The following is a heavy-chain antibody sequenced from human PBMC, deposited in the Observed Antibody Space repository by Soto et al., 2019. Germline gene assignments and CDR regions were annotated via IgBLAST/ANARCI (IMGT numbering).Heavy chain of an antibody. CDR2: IYYSGST. J-gene: IGHJ4*02. V-gene: IGHV4-59*01. CDR3: ARFNVVPAAMTH. CDR1: GGSISSYY. Sequence: SETLSLTCTVSGGSISSYYWSWIRQPPGKGLEWIGYIYYSGSTNYNPSLKSRVTISVDTSKNQFSLKLSSVTAADTAVYYCARFNVVPAAMTHWGQGTLVTVSS. D-gene: IGHD2-2*01.